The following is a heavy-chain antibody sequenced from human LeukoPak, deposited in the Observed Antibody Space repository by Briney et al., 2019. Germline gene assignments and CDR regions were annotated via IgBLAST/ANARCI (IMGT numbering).Heavy chain of an antibody. D-gene: IGHD3-10*01. Sequence: PSETLSLTCAVYGGSFSGHYWSWIRQPPGKGLEWIGEINHSGSTNYNPSLKSRVTISVDTSKNQFSLKLSSVTAADTAVYYCARVGRINTMVRGVKRGNFDYWGQGTLVTVSS. V-gene: IGHV4-34*01. CDR2: INHSGST. CDR3: ARVGRINTMVRGVKRGNFDY. CDR1: GGSFSGHY. J-gene: IGHJ4*02.